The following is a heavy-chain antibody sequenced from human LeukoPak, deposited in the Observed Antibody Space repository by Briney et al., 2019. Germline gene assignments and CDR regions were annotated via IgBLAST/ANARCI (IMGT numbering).Heavy chain of an antibody. D-gene: IGHD2-21*02. CDR1: GFTFSDYN. Sequence: GGSLRLSCAASGFTFSDYNMRWIRQAPGKGLEWVSSISRSGSTKYYADSVKGRFTISRDNAKNSLFLQMNSLRAEDTAVYYCAKDEIAYCGGDCYSAFGYWGRGTLVTVSS. J-gene: IGHJ4*02. CDR3: AKDEIAYCGGDCYSAFGY. V-gene: IGHV3-11*01. CDR2: ISRSGSTK.